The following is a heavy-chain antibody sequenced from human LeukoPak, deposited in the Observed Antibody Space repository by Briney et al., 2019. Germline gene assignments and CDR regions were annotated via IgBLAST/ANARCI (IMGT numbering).Heavy chain of an antibody. D-gene: IGHD2-21*02. CDR1: GGFVNTFH. CDR2: IYFSGST. J-gene: IGHJ4*02. Sequence: SETLSHPCTVSGGFVNTFHWSWIRQSPGKGLEWLGFIYFSGSTNYNPSLKSLVAISVDTDNNQFSLQLRSVTAEDTAVYFCARGPNTADYWGQGILVTVSS. V-gene: IGHV4-59*02. CDR3: ARGPNTADY.